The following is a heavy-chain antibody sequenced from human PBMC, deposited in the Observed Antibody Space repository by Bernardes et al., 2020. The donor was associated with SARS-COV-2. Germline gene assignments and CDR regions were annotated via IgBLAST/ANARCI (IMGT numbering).Heavy chain of an antibody. V-gene: IGHV4-4*07. CDR3: AREGGTSGRGMDV. CDR1: GGSISTYY. J-gene: IGHJ6*02. D-gene: IGHD3-10*01. Sequence: SEPLSLTCSVSGGSISTYYWSWIRQPAGKGLEWIGRMFASGSSNHNPSLRSRITMSVDTPQNQISLELSSVTAADTAVYYCAREGGTSGRGMDVWGQGTTVTVSS. CDR2: MFASGSS.